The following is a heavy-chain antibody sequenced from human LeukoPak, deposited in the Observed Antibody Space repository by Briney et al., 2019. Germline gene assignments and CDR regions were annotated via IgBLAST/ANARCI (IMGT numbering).Heavy chain of an antibody. Sequence: VWSLRLSCAASGFTVSSYSMDWVRQGPGNGLPLVSSISSSSTYTYYADSVKGRFTISRDNAENSLYLQMNSLSAEDTAIYYCARDRYYGSGSSDAFDIWGRGTTVTVSS. V-gene: IGHV3-21*01. CDR1: GFTVSSYS. J-gene: IGHJ3*02. CDR3: ARDRYYGSGSSDAFDI. D-gene: IGHD3-10*01. CDR2: ISSSSTYT.